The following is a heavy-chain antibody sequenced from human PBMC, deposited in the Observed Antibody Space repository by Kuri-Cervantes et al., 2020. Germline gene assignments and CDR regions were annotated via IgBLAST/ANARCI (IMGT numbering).Heavy chain of an antibody. V-gene: IGHV4-34*01. CDR3: ARAWFGEFGGYFDY. CDR2: INHSGST. Sequence: GSLRLSCAVYGGSFSGYYWSWIRQPPGKGLEWIGEINHSGSTNYNPSLKSRFTISVDTSKNQFSLKLSSVTAADTAVYYCARAWFGEFGGYFDYWGQGTLVTVSS. CDR1: GGSFSGYY. J-gene: IGHJ4*02. D-gene: IGHD3-10*01.